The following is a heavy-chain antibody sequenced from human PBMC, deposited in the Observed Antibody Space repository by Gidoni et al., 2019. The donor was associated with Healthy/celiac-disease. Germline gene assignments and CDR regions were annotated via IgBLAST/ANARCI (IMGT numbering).Heavy chain of an antibody. CDR2: IWYDGSNK. V-gene: IGHV3-33*01. Sequence: QVQLVESGGGVVQPGRSLRLSCEASGFTFSSYGRHWVRQAPGKGLEWVAVIWYDGSNKYYADSVKGRFTISRDNSKNTLYLQMNSLRAEDTAVYYCARPTGKYSSSSYFDYWGQGTLVTVSS. J-gene: IGHJ4*02. CDR1: GFTFSSYG. CDR3: ARPTGKYSSSSYFDY. D-gene: IGHD6-6*01.